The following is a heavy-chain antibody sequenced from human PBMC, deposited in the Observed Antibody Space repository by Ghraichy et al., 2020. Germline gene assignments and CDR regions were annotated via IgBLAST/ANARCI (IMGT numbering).Heavy chain of an antibody. Sequence: SVKVSCKASGGTFSSYAISWVRQAPGQGLEWMGGIIPIFGTANYAQKFQGRVTITADESTSTAYMELSSLRSEDTAVYYCARDPILLGHGPPSISDYWGQGTLVTVSS. CDR3: ARDPILLGHGPPSISDY. V-gene: IGHV1-69*13. CDR1: GGTFSSYA. CDR2: IIPIFGTA. J-gene: IGHJ4*02. D-gene: IGHD1-14*01.